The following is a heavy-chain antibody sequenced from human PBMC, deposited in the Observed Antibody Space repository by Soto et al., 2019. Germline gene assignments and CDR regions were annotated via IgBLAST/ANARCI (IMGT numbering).Heavy chain of an antibody. CDR2: INAGNGNT. V-gene: IGHV1-3*01. D-gene: IGHD3-22*01. J-gene: IGHJ4*02. CDR1: GYTFTSYA. Sequence: ASVKVSCKASGYTFTSYAMHWVRQAPGQRLGWMGWINAGNGNTKYSQKFQGRVTITRDTSASTAYMGLSSLRSEDTAVYYCAILNLGYYYDSSGYYPLWGQGTLVTVSS. CDR3: AILNLGYYYDSSGYYPL.